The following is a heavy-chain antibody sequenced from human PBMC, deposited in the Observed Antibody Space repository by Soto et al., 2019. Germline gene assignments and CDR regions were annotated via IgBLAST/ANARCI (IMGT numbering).Heavy chain of an antibody. CDR2: ISYDGSNK. CDR3: ARESEDLNSNFDY. D-gene: IGHD1-1*01. Sequence: GGSLRLSGAASGFTFSTYCMHWVRQAPGKGLEWVAVISYDGSNKYYADYVKDRFTISRDNAKNSLYLEMNSLRAEDTAVYYCARESEDLNSNFDYWGQGTLVTVCS. CDR1: GFTFSTYC. V-gene: IGHV3-30*03. J-gene: IGHJ4*02.